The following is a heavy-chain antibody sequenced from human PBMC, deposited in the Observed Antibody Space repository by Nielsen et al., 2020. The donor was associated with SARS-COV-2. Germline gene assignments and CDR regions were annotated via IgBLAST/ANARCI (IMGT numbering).Heavy chain of an antibody. D-gene: IGHD6-13*01. J-gene: IGHJ6*02. Sequence: GESLKISCAASGFTFSGSAMHWVRQASGKGLEWVGRIRSKANSYATAYAASVKGRFTISRDNAKNTLYLQMNSLRAEDTAVYYCARAGYSSSWYGRGSGMDVWGQGTTVTVSS. CDR2: IRSKANSYAT. V-gene: IGHV3-73*01. CDR1: GFTFSGSA. CDR3: ARAGYSSSWYGRGSGMDV.